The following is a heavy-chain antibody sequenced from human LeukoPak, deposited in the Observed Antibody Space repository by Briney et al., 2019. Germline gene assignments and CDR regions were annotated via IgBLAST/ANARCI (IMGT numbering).Heavy chain of an antibody. D-gene: IGHD2-8*01. CDR2: IVVGSGNT. J-gene: IGHJ4*02. CDR1: GFTFTSSA. V-gene: IGHV1-58*02. Sequence: TSVKVSCKASGFTFTSSAMQWVRQARGQRLEWIGWIVVGSGNTNYAQKFQERVTITRDTSTSTAYMELSSLRSEDTAVYYCAANLKGYCTNGVCGFDYWGQGTLVTVSS. CDR3: AANLKGYCTNGVCGFDY.